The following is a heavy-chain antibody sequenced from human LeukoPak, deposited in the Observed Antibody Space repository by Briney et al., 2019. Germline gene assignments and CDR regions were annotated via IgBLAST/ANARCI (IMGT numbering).Heavy chain of an antibody. Sequence: SGTLSLTCAVSGDSISSAYWWSWVRQAPGEGLEWIGEINLSGTTRYNMSLKSRVTMSIDTPENQLFLQLTSVTAADTAVYYCVRGDDYRFDYWGQGALVTVSS. CDR1: GDSISSAYW. CDR2: INLSGTT. J-gene: IGHJ4*02. V-gene: IGHV4-4*02. D-gene: IGHD5-12*01. CDR3: VRGDDYRFDY.